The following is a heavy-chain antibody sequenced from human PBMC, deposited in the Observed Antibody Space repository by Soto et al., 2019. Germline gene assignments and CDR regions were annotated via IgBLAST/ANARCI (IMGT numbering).Heavy chain of an antibody. V-gene: IGHV4-39*01. J-gene: IGHJ6*02. Sequence: SETLSLTCTVSGGSISSSSYYWGWIRQPPGKGLEWIGSIYYSGSTYYNPSLKSRVTISVDTSKNQFSLKLSSVTAADTAVYYCARIKTRDRRYYGMDVWGQGTTVTVSS. CDR2: IYYSGST. CDR1: GGSISSSSYY. CDR3: ARIKTRDRRYYGMDV.